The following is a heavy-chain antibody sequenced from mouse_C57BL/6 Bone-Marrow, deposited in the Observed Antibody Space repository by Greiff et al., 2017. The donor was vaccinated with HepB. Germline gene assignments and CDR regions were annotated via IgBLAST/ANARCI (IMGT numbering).Heavy chain of an antibody. D-gene: IGHD1-1*01. CDR1: GFTFSSYG. Sequence: CGGDLVKPGGSLKLSCAASGFTFSSYGMSWVRQTPDKRLEWVATISSGGSYTYYPDSVKGRFTISRDNAKNTLYLQMSSLKSEDTAMYYCASHYYGSSYWYFDVWGTGTTVTVSS. J-gene: IGHJ1*03. CDR2: ISSGGSYT. V-gene: IGHV5-6*01. CDR3: ASHYYGSSYWYFDV.